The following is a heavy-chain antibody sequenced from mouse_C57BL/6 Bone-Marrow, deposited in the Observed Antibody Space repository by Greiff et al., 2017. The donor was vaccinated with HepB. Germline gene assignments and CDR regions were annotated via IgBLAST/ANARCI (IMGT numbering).Heavy chain of an antibody. CDR3: ARRQLRSAWFAY. Sequence: EVKLMESGAELVKPGASVKLSCTASGFNIKDYYIHWVKQRTEQGLEWIGRIDPEDGETKYAPKFQGKATITADTSSNTAYLQLSSLTSEDTAVYYCARRQLRSAWFAYWGQGTLVTVSA. D-gene: IGHD3-2*02. J-gene: IGHJ3*01. CDR1: GFNIKDYY. CDR2: IDPEDGET. V-gene: IGHV14-2*01.